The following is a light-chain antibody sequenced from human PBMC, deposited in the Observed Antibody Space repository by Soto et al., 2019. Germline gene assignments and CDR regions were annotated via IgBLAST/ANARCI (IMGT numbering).Light chain of an antibody. CDR3: QQYYSTPKT. J-gene: IGKJ2*01. CDR1: QSVLYSSNNKNY. V-gene: IGKV4-1*01. CDR2: WAS. Sequence: DIVMTQSPDSLAVSLGERATINCKSSQSVLYSSNNKNYLAWYQQKPGQPPKLLIYWASTRESGVPDRFSGSGSWTDFTLTISSLQAEDVAVYYCQQYYSTPKTFGQWTKLEIK.